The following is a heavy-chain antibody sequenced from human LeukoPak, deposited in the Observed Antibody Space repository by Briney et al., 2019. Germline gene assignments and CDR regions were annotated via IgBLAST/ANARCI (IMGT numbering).Heavy chain of an antibody. D-gene: IGHD1-26*01. CDR2: ISAYNGQT. CDR1: GYTFTTYG. CDR3: ARDQRGSYSFDY. J-gene: IGHJ4*02. V-gene: IGHV1-18*01. Sequence: ASVKVSCKASGYTFTTYGISWVRQAPGQGLEWMGWISAYNGQTNHTHNLQGRVSMTIDTSTSTAYMELRSLRSDDTAVYYCARDQRGSYSFDYWGQGTLVTVSS.